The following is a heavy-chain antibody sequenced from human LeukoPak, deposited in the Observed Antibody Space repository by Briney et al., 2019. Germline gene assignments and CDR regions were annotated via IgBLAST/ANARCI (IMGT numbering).Heavy chain of an antibody. Sequence: SVNVSCKASGGTFSSYAISWVRQAPGQGLEWMGGIIPIFGTANYAQKFQGRVTITADESTSTAYMELSSLRSEDTAVYYCARGGSSDFWSGYWTSPFDPWGQGTLVTVSS. V-gene: IGHV1-69*13. CDR3: ARGGSSDFWSGYWTSPFDP. J-gene: IGHJ5*02. D-gene: IGHD3-3*01. CDR2: IIPIFGTA. CDR1: GGTFSSYA.